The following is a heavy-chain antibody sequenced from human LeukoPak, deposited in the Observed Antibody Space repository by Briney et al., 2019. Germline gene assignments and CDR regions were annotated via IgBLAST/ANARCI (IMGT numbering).Heavy chain of an antibody. V-gene: IGHV1-8*01. CDR3: ARVPSGGNKFDP. CDR2: MNPNSANT. Sequence: ASVKVSCKASGYTFTSYDINWVRQAPGQGLEWMGWMNPNSANTGYAQKFQGRVTMTRNTSISTAYMELSSLRSGDTAVYYCARVPSGGNKFDPWGQGTLVTVSS. D-gene: IGHD6-25*01. J-gene: IGHJ5*02. CDR1: GYTFTSYD.